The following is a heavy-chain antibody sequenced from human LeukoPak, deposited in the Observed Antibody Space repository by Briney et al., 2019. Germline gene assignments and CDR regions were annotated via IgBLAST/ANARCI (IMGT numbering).Heavy chain of an antibody. J-gene: IGHJ4*02. CDR1: GFTVSSNY. D-gene: IGHD6-13*01. V-gene: IGHV3-53*01. CDR2: IYSGGST. CDR3: AKRAAAAPYFDY. Sequence: GGSLRLSCAASGFTVSSNYMTWVRQAPGKGLEWVSVIYSGGSTYYADSVKGRFTISRDNSKNTLYLQMNSLRAEDTAVYYCAKRAAAAPYFDYWGQGTLVTVSS.